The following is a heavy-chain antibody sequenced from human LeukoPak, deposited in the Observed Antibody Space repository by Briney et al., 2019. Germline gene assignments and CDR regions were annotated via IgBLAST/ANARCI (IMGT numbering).Heavy chain of an antibody. V-gene: IGHV3-21*01. CDR3: ATPGDYYGAGFDS. CDR1: GFTFTIYA. D-gene: IGHD3-10*01. CDR2: ITSSSSYM. J-gene: IGHJ4*02. Sequence: GGSLRLSCAASGFTFTIYAMAWVRQAPGKGLEWVSSITSSSSYMYYADSVKGRFTISRDNAKNPLYLQMDSLRAEDTAVYYCATPGDYYGAGFDSWGQGTLVTVSS.